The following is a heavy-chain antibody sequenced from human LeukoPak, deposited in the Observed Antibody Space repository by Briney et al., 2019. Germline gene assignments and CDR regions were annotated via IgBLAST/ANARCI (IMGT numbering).Heavy chain of an antibody. CDR2: FSGSGGST. J-gene: IGHJ4*02. V-gene: IGHV3-23*01. D-gene: IGHD3-22*01. CDR1: GFTFSSYA. CDR3: AEAAHYYDSSGYVGEGYFDY. Sequence: GGSLRLSCAASGFTFSSYAMSWVRQAPGKGLEWVSAFSGSGGSTYYADSVKGRFTISRDNSKNTLYLQMNSLRAEDTAVYYCAEAAHYYDSSGYVGEGYFDYWGQGTLVTVSS.